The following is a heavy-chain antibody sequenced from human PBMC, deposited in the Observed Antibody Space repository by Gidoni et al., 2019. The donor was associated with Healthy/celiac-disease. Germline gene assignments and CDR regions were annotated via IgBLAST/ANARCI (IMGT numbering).Heavy chain of an antibody. J-gene: IGHJ6*02. V-gene: IGHV1-69*06. D-gene: IGHD2-15*01. CDR3: ARWGPYCSGGSCYSSVYYYYYGMDV. Sequence: QVQLVQSGAEVKKPGSSVKVSCKASVGTFSSYAISWVRQAPGQGLEWMGGIIPIFGTANYAQKFQGRVTITADKSTSTAYMELSSLRSEDTAVYYCARWGPYCSGGSCYSSVYYYYYGMDVWGQGTTVTVSS. CDR1: VGTFSSYA. CDR2: IIPIFGTA.